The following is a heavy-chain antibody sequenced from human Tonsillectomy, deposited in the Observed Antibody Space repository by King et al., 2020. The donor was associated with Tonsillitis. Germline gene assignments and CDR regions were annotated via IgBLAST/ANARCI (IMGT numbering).Heavy chain of an antibody. CDR3: ATVTYNYVFDY. D-gene: IGHD5-24*01. CDR2: VSPSGDT. J-gene: IGHJ4*02. V-gene: IGHV4-4*02. CDR1: GASLTYTDW. Sequence: VQLQESGPGLVKPSGTLSLTCTVSGASLTYTDWWTWVRQPPGKGLEWIGEVSPSGDTNYNSSLKSRVTISLGKSKNQFSLNLTSLTAAATALYYCATVTYNYVFDYWGQGTLVIVSS.